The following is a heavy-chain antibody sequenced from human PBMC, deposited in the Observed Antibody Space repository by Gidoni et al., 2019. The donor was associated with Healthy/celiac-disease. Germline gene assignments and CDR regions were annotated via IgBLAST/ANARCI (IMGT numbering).Heavy chain of an antibody. V-gene: IGHV4-39*01. D-gene: IGHD2-2*01. CDR2: ISYSGMH. J-gene: IGHJ6*02. Sequence: QLQLQESGPGLVKPSETLSLTCTVSGGSISSSSNYWGWIRQPPGRGLEGMGGISYSGMHHYTPSRESRVNISVDTSKNLFSLKRSSVTAADTAVYYCARGGGEVVVVPAATSARYYYYYYGMDVWGQGTTVTVSS. CDR1: GGSISSSSNY. CDR3: ARGGGEVVVVPAATSARYYYYYYGMDV.